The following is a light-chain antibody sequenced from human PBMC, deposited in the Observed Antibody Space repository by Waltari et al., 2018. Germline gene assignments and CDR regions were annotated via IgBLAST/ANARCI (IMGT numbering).Light chain of an antibody. Sequence: QSVLTQPPSVSGAPGQRVTISCTGSSSNIGAGYDVHWYQHLPGTAPKLLIYGNTNRPAGVPEQFSGSKSSTAASLVITVLQAEDEANYYCQSYDTRLGACVFGGGTKLTVL. CDR2: GNT. J-gene: IGLJ3*02. V-gene: IGLV1-40*01. CDR1: SSNIGAGYD. CDR3: QSYDTRLGACV.